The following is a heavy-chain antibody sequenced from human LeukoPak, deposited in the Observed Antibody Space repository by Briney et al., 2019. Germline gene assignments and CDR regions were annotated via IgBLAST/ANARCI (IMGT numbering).Heavy chain of an antibody. CDR3: ARRPEHRSFV. J-gene: IGHJ6*04. Sequence: PSETLSLTCTASGGSISNSSYYWGWIRQPPGKGLEWIGSMYYSGSTYSGSTFYNPSLKSRVTISIDTSKNQFSLKLRSMTAADTALYYCARRPEHRSFVWGKGTTVTVSS. CDR1: GGSISNSSYY. CDR2: MYYSGSTYSGST. V-gene: IGHV4-39*01. D-gene: IGHD1/OR15-1a*01.